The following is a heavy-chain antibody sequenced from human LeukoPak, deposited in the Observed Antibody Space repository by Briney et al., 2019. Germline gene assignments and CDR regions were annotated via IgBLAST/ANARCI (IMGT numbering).Heavy chain of an antibody. D-gene: IGHD5-18*01. V-gene: IGHV1-2*02. CDR1: GYSFTSHY. CDR2: INPNSGGT. J-gene: IGHJ2*01. Sequence: ASVKVSCKASGYSFTSHYMHWVRQAPGQGLEWMGWINPNSGGTNYAQKFQGRVTMTRDTSISTAYMELSRLRSDDTAVYYCARQPPDTAMATNWYFDLWGRGTLVTVSS. CDR3: ARQPPDTAMATNWYFDL.